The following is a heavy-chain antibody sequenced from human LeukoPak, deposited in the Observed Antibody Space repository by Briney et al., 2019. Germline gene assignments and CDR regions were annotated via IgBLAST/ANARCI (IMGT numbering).Heavy chain of an antibody. D-gene: IGHD3-16*01. V-gene: IGHV3-23*01. CDR3: AKDGGRDPHGTYYGMDV. J-gene: IGHJ6*02. CDR2: ISGSGGST. CDR1: GFTFSSYA. Sequence: GGSLRLSCAASGFTFSSYAMSWVRQAPGKGLEWVSAISGSGGSTYYADSVKGRFTISRDNSKNTLYLQMNSLRAEDTAVYYCAKDGGRDPHGTYYGMDVWGQGTTVTVSS.